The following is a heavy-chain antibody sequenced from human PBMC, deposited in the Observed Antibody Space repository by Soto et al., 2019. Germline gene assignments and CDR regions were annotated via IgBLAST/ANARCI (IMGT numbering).Heavy chain of an antibody. CDR2: ISGSGGST. CDR1: GFTFSSFA. V-gene: IGHV3-23*01. Sequence: EVQLLESGGGVVQPGGSLRLSCAASGFTFSSFAISWVRQAPGKGLEGVSAISGSGGSTYYADSVKGRFTISRDNSKNTLYVQMNSLRAEDTAVYYCARRRGDCSDFWGQGTLVAVSS. J-gene: IGHJ4*02. D-gene: IGHD3-10*01. CDR3: ARRRGDCSDF.